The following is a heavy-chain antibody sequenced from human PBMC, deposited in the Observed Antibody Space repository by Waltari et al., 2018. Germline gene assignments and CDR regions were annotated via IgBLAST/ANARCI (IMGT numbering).Heavy chain of an antibody. Sequence: QVQLQESGPGLVKPSQTLSLTCAVSGESITSADYYWSCIRQAPGKGLEWIGNTYNSGTTYYNPSLKSRVSISVDTSQNHFSLQLTSVTAADTAVYYCARSTGYPYWNFDLWSRGTLVTVSS. D-gene: IGHD3-22*01. CDR3: ARSTGYPYWNFDL. CDR1: GESITSADYY. V-gene: IGHV4-30-4*08. CDR2: TYNSGTT. J-gene: IGHJ2*01.